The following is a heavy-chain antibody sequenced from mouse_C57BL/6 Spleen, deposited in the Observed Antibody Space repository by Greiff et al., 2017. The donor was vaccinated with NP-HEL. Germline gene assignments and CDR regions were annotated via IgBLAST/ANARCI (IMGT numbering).Heavy chain of an antibody. V-gene: IGHV1-50*01. Sequence: VQLQQPGAELVKPGASVKLSCKASGYTFTSYWMQWVKQRPGQGLEWIGEIDPSDSYTNYNQKFKGKATLTVDTSSSTAYMQLSSLTSEDSAVYYCARSNGSSYSWYFDVWGTGTTVTVSS. D-gene: IGHD1-1*01. CDR1: GYTFTSYW. J-gene: IGHJ1*03. CDR2: IDPSDSYT. CDR3: ARSNGSSYSWYFDV.